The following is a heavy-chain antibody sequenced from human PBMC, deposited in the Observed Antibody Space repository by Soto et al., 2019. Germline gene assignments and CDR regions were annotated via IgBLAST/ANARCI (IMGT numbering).Heavy chain of an antibody. CDR3: ARDHVGYRQLVVAVWAASSYYDMDS. J-gene: IGHJ6*02. V-gene: IGHV6-1*01. CDR1: GDSVSSNSAA. D-gene: IGHD3-16*01. CDR2: TYYRSKWYN. Sequence: QTLSLTCAISGDSVSSNSAAWNWIRQSPSRGLEWLGRTYYRSKWYNDYAVSVKSRITINPDTSKNQFSLQLNSVTPEDTAVYYCARDHVGYRQLVVAVWAASSYYDMDSLGHAIPVTVS.